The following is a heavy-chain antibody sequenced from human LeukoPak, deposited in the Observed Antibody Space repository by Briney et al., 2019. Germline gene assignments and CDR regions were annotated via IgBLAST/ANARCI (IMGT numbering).Heavy chain of an antibody. CDR3: ARGRYDSSGYYSFPDY. CDR2: ISSSSSYI. CDR1: GFTFSSYS. V-gene: IGHV3-21*01. Sequence: GGSLRLSCAASGFTFSSYSMNWVRQAPGKGLEWVSSISSSSSYIYYADSVKGRFTISRDNAKNSLYLQMNSLRAEDTAVYYCARGRYDSSGYYSFPDYWGQGTLVTVSS. D-gene: IGHD3-22*01. J-gene: IGHJ4*02.